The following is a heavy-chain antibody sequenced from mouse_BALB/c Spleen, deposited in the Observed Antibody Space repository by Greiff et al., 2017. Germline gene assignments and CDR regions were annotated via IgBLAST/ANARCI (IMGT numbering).Heavy chain of an antibody. CDR3: ARGYPNYFDY. CDR2: ISSGGST. CDR1: GFTFSSYA. Sequence: EGMLVESGGGLVKPGGSLKLSCAASGFTFSSYAMSWVRQTPEKRLEWVASISSGGSTYYPDSVKGRFTISRDNARNILYLQMSSLRSEDTAMYYCARGYPNYFDYWGQGTTLTVSS. J-gene: IGHJ2*01. V-gene: IGHV5-6-5*01. D-gene: IGHD5-5*01.